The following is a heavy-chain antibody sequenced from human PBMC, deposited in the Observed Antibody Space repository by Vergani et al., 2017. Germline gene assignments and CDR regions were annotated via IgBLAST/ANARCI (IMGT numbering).Heavy chain of an antibody. V-gene: IGHV4-34*01. CDR1: GGSFSGYY. J-gene: IGHJ4*02. Sequence: QVQLQQWGAGLLKPSETLSPTCAVYGGSFSGYYWSWIRQHPGKGLEWIGYIYYSGSTYYNPSLKSRVTISVDTSKNQFSLKLSSVTAADTAVYYCARVGYDSSGYYYGSFDYWGQGTLVTVSS. CDR3: ARVGYDSSGYYYGSFDY. CDR2: IYYSGST. D-gene: IGHD3-22*01.